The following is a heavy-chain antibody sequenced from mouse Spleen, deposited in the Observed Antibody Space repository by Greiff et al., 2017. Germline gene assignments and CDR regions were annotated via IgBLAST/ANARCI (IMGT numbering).Heavy chain of an antibody. CDR2: ISSGGSYT. CDR1: GFTFSSYA. D-gene: IGHD1-1*01. J-gene: IGHJ3*01. V-gene: IGHV5-9-3*01. Sequence: EVKLVESGGGLVKPGGSLKLSCAASGFTFSSYAMSWVRQTPEKRLEWVATISSGGSYTYYPDSVKGRFTISRDNAKNTLYLQMSSLRSEDTAMYYCARQGLRPFAYWGQGTLVTVSA. CDR3: ARQGLRPFAY.